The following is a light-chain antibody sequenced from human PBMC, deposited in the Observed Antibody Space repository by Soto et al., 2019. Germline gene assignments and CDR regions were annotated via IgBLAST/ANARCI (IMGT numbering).Light chain of an antibody. CDR2: GAS. V-gene: IGKV3-15*01. J-gene: IGKJ1*01. CDR1: QSVSSN. Sequence: EAVMTQSPAALSVSPGERATLSCRASQSVSSNLAWYQQKPGQAPRLLIYGASTRATGIPARFSGSGSGTEFTLTISSLQSEAFAVYYCQQYNNWPPWTFGQGTKVEIK. CDR3: QQYNNWPPWT.